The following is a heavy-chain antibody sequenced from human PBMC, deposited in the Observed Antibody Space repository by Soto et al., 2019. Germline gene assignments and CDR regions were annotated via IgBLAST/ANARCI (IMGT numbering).Heavy chain of an antibody. CDR1: GGSISSGDDF. V-gene: IGHV4-30-4*01. CDR2: IYYSGST. D-gene: IGHD1-20*01. Sequence: QVQLQESGPGLVKPSQTLSLTCTVSGGSISSGDDFWTWIRQPPGKGLEWIGYIYYSGSTYYNPSPKSRLTTSVDTSKNQFSLKLSSVTAADTAVYYCARDRAKWKDYYYYGMDVWGQGTTVTVSS. CDR3: ARDRAKWKDYYYYGMDV. J-gene: IGHJ6*02.